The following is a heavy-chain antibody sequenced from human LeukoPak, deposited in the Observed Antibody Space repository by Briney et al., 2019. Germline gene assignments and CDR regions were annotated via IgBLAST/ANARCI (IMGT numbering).Heavy chain of an antibody. CDR2: IRYDGSNK. Sequence: TGGSLRLSCAASGLTVSSNYMSWVRQAPGKGLEGVAFIRYDGSNKYYADSVKGRFTIPRDNSKNTLYLQMNSLRAEDTAVYYCAKGRGHYDILTGYWGQGTLVTVSS. D-gene: IGHD3-9*01. J-gene: IGHJ4*02. CDR1: GLTVSSNY. CDR3: AKGRGHYDILTGY. V-gene: IGHV3-30*02.